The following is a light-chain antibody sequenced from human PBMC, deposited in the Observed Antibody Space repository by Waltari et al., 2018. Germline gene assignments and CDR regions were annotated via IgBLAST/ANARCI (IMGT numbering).Light chain of an antibody. CDR2: EVN. CDR3: SSYTASDVV. J-gene: IGLJ2*01. CDR1: SSDIGSYNR. V-gene: IGLV2-18*02. Sequence: QSALTQPPSVSGSPGQSVTISCTGTSSDIGSYNRVSWYQQPPGTAPKLMIYEVNNRPPGVPDRFSGSKSGNTASLTISGLQAEDEADYYCSSYTASDVVFGGGTKLTVL.